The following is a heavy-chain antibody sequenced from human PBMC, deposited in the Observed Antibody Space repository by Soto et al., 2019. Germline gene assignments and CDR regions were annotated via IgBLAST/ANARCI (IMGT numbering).Heavy chain of an antibody. CDR1: GFSLSTSGVG. CDR3: AHYAPERFTFGGVIGNFDY. D-gene: IGHD3-16*02. CDR2: IYWNDDK. J-gene: IGHJ4*02. V-gene: IGHV2-5*01. Sequence: QITLKESGPTLVKPTQTLTLTCTFSGFSLSTSGVGVGWIRQPPGKALEWLALIYWNDDKRYSPSLKSRLTITKDPSKNQVVLTMTNMDPVDTATYYCAHYAPERFTFGGVIGNFDYWGQGTLVTVSS.